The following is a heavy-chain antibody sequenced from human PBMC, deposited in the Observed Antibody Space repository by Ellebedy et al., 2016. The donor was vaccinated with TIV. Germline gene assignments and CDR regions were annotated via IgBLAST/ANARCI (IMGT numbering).Heavy chain of an antibody. V-gene: IGHV4-34*01. Sequence: MPSETLSLTCAVYGGSFSGYYWSWIRQPPGKGLEWIGEITHSGSTNYNPSLKSRVTISVDTSKNQFSLNLSSVTAADTAGYYCARGLARDYWGQGTLVTVSS. CDR1: GGSFSGYY. CDR2: ITHSGST. J-gene: IGHJ4*02. CDR3: ARGLARDY.